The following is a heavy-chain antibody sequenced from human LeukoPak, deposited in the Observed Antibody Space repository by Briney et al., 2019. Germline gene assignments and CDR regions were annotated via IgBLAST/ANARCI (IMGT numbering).Heavy chain of an antibody. CDR3: ARDTYSNAY. CDR1: GFIFSTYA. D-gene: IGHD4-11*01. V-gene: IGHV3-23*01. CDR2: ISGSGGST. Sequence: AGGSLRLSCAASGFIFSTYAMSWVRQAPGKGLEWVAAISGSGGSTYYADSVKGRFTISRDNSKNTLYLQVNSLRAEDTAVYYCARDTYSNAYWGQGTLVTVSS. J-gene: IGHJ4*02.